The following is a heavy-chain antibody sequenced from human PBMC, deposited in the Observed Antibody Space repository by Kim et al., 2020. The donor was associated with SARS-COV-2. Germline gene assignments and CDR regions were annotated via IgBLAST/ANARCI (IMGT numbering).Heavy chain of an antibody. Sequence: DYSTALKTRLTISKDTSKNQVVLTMTNMDPVDTATYYCARTSIATAVDFDYWGQGTLVTVSS. D-gene: IGHD6-13*01. J-gene: IGHJ4*02. V-gene: IGHV2-70*01. CDR3: ARTSIATAVDFDY.